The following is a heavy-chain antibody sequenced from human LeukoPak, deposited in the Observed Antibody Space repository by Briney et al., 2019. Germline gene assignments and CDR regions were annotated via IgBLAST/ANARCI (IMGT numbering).Heavy chain of an antibody. CDR3: ARVWRVGWYYFDY. J-gene: IGHJ4*02. Sequence: SVKVSCKASGGTFSSYAISWVRQTPGQGLEWMGGIIPIFGTANYAQKFQGRVTITADKSTSTAYMELSSLRSEDTAVYYCARVWRVGWYYFDYWGQGTLVTVSS. V-gene: IGHV1-69*06. D-gene: IGHD6-19*01. CDR1: GGTFSSYA. CDR2: IIPIFGTA.